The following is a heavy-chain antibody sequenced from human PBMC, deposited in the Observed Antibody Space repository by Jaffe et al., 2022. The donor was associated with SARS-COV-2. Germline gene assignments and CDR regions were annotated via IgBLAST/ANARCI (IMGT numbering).Heavy chain of an antibody. Sequence: QVQLVESGGGVVQPGRSLRLSCAASGFTFSNYGMHWVRQAPGKGLEWVAVISYDGGNKYYGDSVKGRFTVSRDNSKDTVYLQGNSLRAEDTAVYYCAKDLMRVVPGAHDGFDVWGQGTMVTVSS. CDR1: GFTFSNYG. V-gene: IGHV3-30*18. CDR3: AKDLMRVVPGAHDGFDV. J-gene: IGHJ3*01. CDR2: ISYDGGNK. D-gene: IGHD3-16*01.